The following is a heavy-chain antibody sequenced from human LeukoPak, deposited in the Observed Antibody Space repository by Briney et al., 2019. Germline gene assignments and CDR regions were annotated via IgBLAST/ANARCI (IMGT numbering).Heavy chain of an antibody. CDR3: ARGRFMVQPNYYYYYYGMDV. Sequence: GGSLRLSCAASGFTVSSNYMSWVRQAPGKGLEWVSVIYSGGSTYYADSVKGRFTISRDNSKNTLYLQMNSLRAEDTAVYYCARGRFMVQPNYYYYYYGMDVWGQGTTVTVSS. CDR2: IYSGGST. J-gene: IGHJ6*02. D-gene: IGHD1-1*01. CDR1: GFTVSSNY. V-gene: IGHV3-66*01.